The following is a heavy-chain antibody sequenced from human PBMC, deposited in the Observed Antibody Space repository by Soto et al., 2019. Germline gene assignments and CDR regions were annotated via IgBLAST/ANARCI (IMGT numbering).Heavy chain of an antibody. CDR1: GGSISSGGYY. CDR2: IYYSGST. D-gene: IGHD2-15*01. Sequence: SETLSLTCTVSGGSISSGGYYWSWIRQHPGKGLEWIGYIYYSGSTYYNPSLKSRVTISVDTSKNQFSLRLSSVTAADTAVYYCASLSRGSWFDPWGQGTLVTVSS. V-gene: IGHV4-31*03. J-gene: IGHJ5*02. CDR3: ASLSRGSWFDP.